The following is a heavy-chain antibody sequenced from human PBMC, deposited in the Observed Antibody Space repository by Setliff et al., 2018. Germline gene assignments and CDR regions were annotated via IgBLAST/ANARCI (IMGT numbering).Heavy chain of an antibody. V-gene: IGHV4-59*04. Sequence: PSETLSLTCIVSGGSISSHYWNWIRQPPGKGMEWIGCIHHSGIMYYNPYLRSRVTLSVDTSKNQFSLRLTSVTAADTAVYYCARADSGYDGEYYFDYWGQGTLVTVSS. CDR3: ARADSGYDGEYYFDY. CDR2: IHHSGIM. D-gene: IGHD5-12*01. J-gene: IGHJ4*02. CDR1: GGSISSHY.